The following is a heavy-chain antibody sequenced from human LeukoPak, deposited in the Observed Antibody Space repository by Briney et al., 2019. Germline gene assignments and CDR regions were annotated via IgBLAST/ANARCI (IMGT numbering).Heavy chain of an antibody. CDR3: ARGPALVRGVITASGGDY. CDR1: GYAFTTYN. D-gene: IGHD3-10*01. Sequence: GASGKVTCKAAGYAFTTYNNNWVRHPTGQGLEWMGWINTSTGNTGYAQPFQGRVTMTRTTSNGTAYMELSSLPSDDTAVYYCARGPALVRGVITASGGDYWGQGVLVTVSS. CDR2: INTSTGNT. V-gene: IGHV1-8*01. J-gene: IGHJ4*02.